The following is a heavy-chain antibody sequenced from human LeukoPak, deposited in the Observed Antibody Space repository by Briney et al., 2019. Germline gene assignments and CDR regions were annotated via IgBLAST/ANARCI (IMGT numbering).Heavy chain of an antibody. CDR2: ISSSSSTI. CDR3: ARDLTLTLFDY. J-gene: IGHJ4*02. CDR1: GFTFSSYS. D-gene: IGHD1-14*01. Sequence: GGSLRLSCAASGFTFSSYSMNWVRQAPGKGLEWVSYISSSSSTIYYADSVKGRFTVSRDNAKNSLYLQMNSLRAEDTALYYCARDLTLTLFDYWGQGTQVTVSS. V-gene: IGHV3-48*04.